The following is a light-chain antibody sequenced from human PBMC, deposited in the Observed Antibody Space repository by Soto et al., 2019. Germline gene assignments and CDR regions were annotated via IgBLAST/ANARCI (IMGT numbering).Light chain of an antibody. CDR2: DAS. Sequence: EIVLTQSPATLSLSPGERATLSCSASQSVSSYLAWYQQKPGQAPRLLIYDASNRATGIPARFSGSGSGTDFTLTISSLEPEDFAGYYCQQRSNWPTFGGGTKVEIK. V-gene: IGKV3-11*01. CDR1: QSVSSY. CDR3: QQRSNWPT. J-gene: IGKJ4*01.